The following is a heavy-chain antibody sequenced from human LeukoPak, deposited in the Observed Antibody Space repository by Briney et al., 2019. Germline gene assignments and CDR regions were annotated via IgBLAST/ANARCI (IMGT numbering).Heavy chain of an antibody. CDR1: GCTFSSYA. J-gene: IGHJ4*02. CDR2: IIPILGIA. D-gene: IGHD6-6*01. Sequence: ASVKVSCKASGCTFSSYAISWVRQAPGQGLEWMGRIIPILGIANYAQKFQGRVTITADKSTSTAYMELSSLRSEDTAVYYCARGFYDPEAKYSSSSVDYWGQGTLVTVSS. V-gene: IGHV1-69*04. CDR3: ARGFYDPEAKYSSSSVDY.